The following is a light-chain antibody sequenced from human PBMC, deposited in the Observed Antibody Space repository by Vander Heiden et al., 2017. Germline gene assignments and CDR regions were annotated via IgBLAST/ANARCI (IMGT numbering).Light chain of an antibody. CDR1: ISNIGSNT. Sequence: QSVLTQPPSASGTPGQRVTISCSGSISNIGSNTVNWYHQLPGTATKRLIFNNNQRPSGVPDRFSGSKSGTSASLAISGLQSEDEADYYCAAWDDSLNGLLFGGGTKLSVL. V-gene: IGLV1-44*01. J-gene: IGLJ2*01. CDR3: AAWDDSLNGLL. CDR2: NNN.